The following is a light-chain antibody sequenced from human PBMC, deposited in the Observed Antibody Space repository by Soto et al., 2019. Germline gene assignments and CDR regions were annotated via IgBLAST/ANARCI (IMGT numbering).Light chain of an antibody. J-gene: IGKJ1*01. CDR1: QSISSY. Sequence: DIQMTQSPSSLSASVGDRVTITCRASQSISSYLNWYQQKPGQAPKLLIYAASSLQSGVPSRFSGSGSGTDFTLTISSLQPEDFATYYGKQSYSTLKTFGQGTKVEIK. CDR2: AAS. CDR3: KQSYSTLKT. V-gene: IGKV1-39*01.